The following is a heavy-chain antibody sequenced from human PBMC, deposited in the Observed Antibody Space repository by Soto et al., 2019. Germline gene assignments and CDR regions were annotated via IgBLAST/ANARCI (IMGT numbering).Heavy chain of an antibody. V-gene: IGHV5-51*01. CDR3: ASPTDYCSSTSCYAFDI. CDR2: IYPGDSDT. J-gene: IGHJ3*02. CDR1: GYSFTSYW. Sequence: GESLKISCKGSGYSFTSYWIGWVRQMPGKGLEWMGIIYPGDSDTRYSPSFQGQVTISADKSISTAYLQWSSLKASDTAMYYCASPTDYCSSTSCYAFDIWGQGTMVTVS. D-gene: IGHD2-2*01.